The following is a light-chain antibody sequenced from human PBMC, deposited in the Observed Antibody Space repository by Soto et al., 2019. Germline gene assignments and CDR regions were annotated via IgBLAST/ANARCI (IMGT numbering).Light chain of an antibody. CDR2: GAS. CDR1: QTVSSSY. J-gene: IGKJ3*01. Sequence: EIVLTQSPGTLSLFPGERATLSCRTSQTVSSSYLACYQQRPGQAPRLLIYGASSRATGIPDRFSGSGSGTDFTLTITRLEPEDFAIDYCQHYGSSPFTFGPGSNVDMK. V-gene: IGKV3-20*01. CDR3: QHYGSSPFT.